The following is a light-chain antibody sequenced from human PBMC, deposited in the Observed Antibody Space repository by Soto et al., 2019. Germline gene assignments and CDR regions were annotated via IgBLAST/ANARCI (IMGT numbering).Light chain of an antibody. CDR1: SFDIGNNA. J-gene: IGLJ2*01. CDR2: HDD. Sequence: QSVLTQPPSVSAAPRQRVTISCSGSSFDIGNNAVHWYQQLPGKAPRLLIYHDDLLPSGVSDRFSGSKFGTSASLAISGLQSEDEADYYCAAWDDRLNGVVFGGGTKLTVL. V-gene: IGLV1-36*01. CDR3: AAWDDRLNGVV.